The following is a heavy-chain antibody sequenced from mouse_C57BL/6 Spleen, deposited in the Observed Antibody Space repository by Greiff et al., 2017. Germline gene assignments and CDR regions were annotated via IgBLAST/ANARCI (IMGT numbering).Heavy chain of an antibody. CDR1: GFNIKDDY. J-gene: IGHJ2*01. CDR2: IDPENGDT. CDR3: TTLAVSGYFDY. D-gene: IGHD1-1*01. V-gene: IGHV14-4*01. Sequence: VQLQQSGAELVRPGASVKLSCTASGFNIKDDYMHWVKQRPEQGLEWIGWIDPENGDTAYASKFQGKATITADTSSNTAYLQLSSLTSEDTAVYYCTTLAVSGYFDYWGQGTTLKVSS.